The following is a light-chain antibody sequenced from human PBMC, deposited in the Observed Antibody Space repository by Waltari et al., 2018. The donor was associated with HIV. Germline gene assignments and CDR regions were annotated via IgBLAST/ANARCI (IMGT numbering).Light chain of an antibody. Sequence: DIQLTQSPSFLSASVGDRVTITCRASQGISSYLAWYQQKPGKAPKLLIYAASTLQSGVPSRFSGSGSGTEFTLTSSSLQPEDFATYYCQQLNSYPWTFGQGTKVEIK. CDR3: QQLNSYPWT. CDR2: AAS. V-gene: IGKV1-9*01. J-gene: IGKJ1*01. CDR1: QGISSY.